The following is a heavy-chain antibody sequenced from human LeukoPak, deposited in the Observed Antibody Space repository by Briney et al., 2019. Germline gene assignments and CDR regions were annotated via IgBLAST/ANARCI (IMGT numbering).Heavy chain of an antibody. CDR2: ISAYNGNT. CDR1: GYTFTSYG. Sequence: GASVKVSCKASGYTFTSYGISRVRRAPGQGLEWMGWISAYNGNTNYAQKLQGRVTMTTDTSTSTAYMELRSLRSDDTAVYYCARRSADCGFPSWGYYYYMDVWGKGTTVTISS. D-gene: IGHD2-21*01. V-gene: IGHV1-18*01. CDR3: ARRSADCGFPSWGYYYYMDV. J-gene: IGHJ6*03.